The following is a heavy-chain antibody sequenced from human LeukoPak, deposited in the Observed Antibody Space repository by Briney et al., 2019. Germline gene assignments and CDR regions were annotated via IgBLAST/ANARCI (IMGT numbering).Heavy chain of an antibody. CDR3: ARICVATTDYYYYMDV. CDR1: GYSISSGYY. J-gene: IGHJ6*03. CDR2: IYHSGST. V-gene: IGHV4-38-2*02. D-gene: IGHD5-24*01. Sequence: SETLSLTCTVSGYSISSGYYWGWTRQPPGKGLEWIGSIYHSGSTYYNPSLKSRVTISVDTSKNQFSMKLSSVTAADTAVYYCARICVATTDYYYYMDVWGKGTTVTVSS.